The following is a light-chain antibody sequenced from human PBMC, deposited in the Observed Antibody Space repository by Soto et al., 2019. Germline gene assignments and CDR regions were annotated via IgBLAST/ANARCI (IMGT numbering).Light chain of an antibody. J-gene: IGLJ1*01. CDR3: SSYTRSSTL. Sequence: QSVLTQPASVSGSPGKSITISCTGTSSDVGSYNYVSWYQQHPGKAPKLIIYEVSDRPSGISSRFSGSKSGNTASLTISGLQTDDEAAYYCSSYTRSSTLFGTGTKVTVL. V-gene: IGLV2-14*01. CDR1: SSDVGSYNY. CDR2: EVS.